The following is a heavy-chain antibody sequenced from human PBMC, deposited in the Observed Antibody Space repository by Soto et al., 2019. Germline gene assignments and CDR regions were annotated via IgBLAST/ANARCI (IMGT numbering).Heavy chain of an antibody. V-gene: IGHV1-18*01. Sequence: QVQLVQSGAEVKKPGASVKVSCKASGYTFTSYGINWVRQAPGQGLEWMGWISTYNGNTNYAQKLQGRVTMTTDTSTSTAYMELRSLRSDHTAVYYCARAPLYYDFWSGLESDYWGQGTLVTVSS. CDR3: ARAPLYYDFWSGLESDY. D-gene: IGHD3-3*01. CDR2: ISTYNGNT. CDR1: GYTFTSYG. J-gene: IGHJ4*02.